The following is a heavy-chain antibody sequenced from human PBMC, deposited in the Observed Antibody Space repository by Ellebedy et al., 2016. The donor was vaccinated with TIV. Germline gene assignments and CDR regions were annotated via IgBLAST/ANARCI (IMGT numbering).Heavy chain of an antibody. CDR3: ATPGGY. CDR1: GGTFNNYA. Sequence: ASVKVSCKASGGTFNNYAFSWVRQAPGQGLEWLGGNIPILGLAIYAQKLQGRLTMTGDTSTNVVYMELSSLRFEDTALYYCATPGGYWGQGTLVTVSS. D-gene: IGHD2-15*01. V-gene: IGHV1-69*10. J-gene: IGHJ4*02. CDR2: NIPILGLA.